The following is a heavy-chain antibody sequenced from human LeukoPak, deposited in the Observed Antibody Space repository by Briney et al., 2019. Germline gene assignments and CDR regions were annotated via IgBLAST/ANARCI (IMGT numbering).Heavy chain of an antibody. J-gene: IGHJ4*02. CDR3: ARLLVYNSGGEAFDH. CDR1: GFTFSRYW. Sequence: GGSLRLSCAASGFTFSRYWMSWVRQAPGKGLEWVANIKQDGSEKYYVDSVKGRFTISRDNAKNSLYLQMSSLRAEDTAVYYCARLLVYNSGGEAFDHWGQGTLVTVSS. CDR2: IKQDGSEK. V-gene: IGHV3-7*01. D-gene: IGHD1-20*01.